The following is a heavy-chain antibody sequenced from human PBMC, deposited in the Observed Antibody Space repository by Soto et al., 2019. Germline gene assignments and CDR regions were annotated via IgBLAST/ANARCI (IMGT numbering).Heavy chain of an antibody. Sequence: QVQLVQSGAEVKKPGASVKVSCKASGYTFTSYYMHWVRQAPGQGLEWMGIINPSGGSTSYAQKFQGSVTMTRDTSTSTVYMELSSLRSEDTAVYYCARAFPDIVLMVYAGYFDYWGQGTLVTVSS. V-gene: IGHV1-46*01. J-gene: IGHJ4*02. CDR2: INPSGGST. D-gene: IGHD2-8*01. CDR1: GYTFTSYY. CDR3: ARAFPDIVLMVYAGYFDY.